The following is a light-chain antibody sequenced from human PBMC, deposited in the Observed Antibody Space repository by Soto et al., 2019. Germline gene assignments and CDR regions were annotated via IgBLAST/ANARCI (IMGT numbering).Light chain of an antibody. CDR2: DTS. V-gene: IGKV3-11*01. J-gene: IGKJ5*01. Sequence: ETVLTQSPGTLSLSPGDRATLSCRASHSVRNNYLAWYQQKPGQAPRLLIYDTSNRATGIPARFSGSGSGTGFTLTISSLEPEDFAVYYCQQRSNWPPEITFGQGTRLEIK. CDR1: HSVRNNY. CDR3: QQRSNWPPEIT.